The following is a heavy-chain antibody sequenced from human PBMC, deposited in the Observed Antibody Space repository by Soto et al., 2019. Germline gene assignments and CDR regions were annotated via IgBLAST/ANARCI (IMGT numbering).Heavy chain of an antibody. CDR3: ASGENGYNKFYFDF. Sequence: EVRLVESGGGLIQPGGSLRLSCAASGVSIISHYMAWVRQAPGKGLEWISLIYAGGSTFYADSVKGRFTISRDNSKNTLYLQMASLTAADTAVYYCASGENGYNKFYFDFWGQGTLVTVSS. J-gene: IGHJ4*02. CDR2: IYAGGST. D-gene: IGHD5-12*01. CDR1: GVSIISHY. V-gene: IGHV3-53*01.